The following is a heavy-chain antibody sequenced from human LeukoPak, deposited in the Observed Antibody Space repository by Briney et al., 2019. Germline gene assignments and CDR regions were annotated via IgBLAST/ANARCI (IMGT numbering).Heavy chain of an antibody. J-gene: IGHJ4*02. CDR3: ASSKRSGIALGCFDY. D-gene: IGHD2-15*01. V-gene: IGHV1-46*01. Sequence: ASVKVSCKASGYTFTSYYMHWVQQAPGQGLEWMGIINPSGGSTSYAQKFQGRVTMTRDTSTSTVYMELSSLRSEDTAVYYCASSKRSGIALGCFDYWGQGTLVTVSS. CDR2: INPSGGST. CDR1: GYTFTSYY.